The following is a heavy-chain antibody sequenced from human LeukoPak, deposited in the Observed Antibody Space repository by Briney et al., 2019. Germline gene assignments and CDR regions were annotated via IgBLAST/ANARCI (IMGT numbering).Heavy chain of an antibody. CDR1: GFSLSTSGVG. Sequence: SGPTLVKPTQTLTLTCTISGFSLSTSGVGVGWIRQPPGKAPEWLALIFWDGDKRYSPSLESRLTIIKDTSKNQVVLTMTNMDPVDTATYYCAHRQFWTFNYWGQGTLVTVSS. J-gene: IGHJ4*02. CDR2: IFWDGDK. V-gene: IGHV2-5*02. CDR3: AHRQFWTFNY. D-gene: IGHD3/OR15-3a*01.